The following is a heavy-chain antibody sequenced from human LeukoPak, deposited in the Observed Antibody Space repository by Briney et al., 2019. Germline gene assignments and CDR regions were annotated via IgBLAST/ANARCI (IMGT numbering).Heavy chain of an antibody. V-gene: IGHV4-38-2*01. J-gene: IGHJ4*02. CDR2: IYHSGST. CDR3: ARVVPAGYYFDY. CDR1: GYSISSGYY. Sequence: SETLSLTCAVSGYSISSGYYWGWIRQPPGKGLEWIGSIYHSGSTYYKPSLKSRVTISVDPAKNQFSLKLSSVTAADTAVYYCARVVPAGYYFDYWGQGTLVTVSS. D-gene: IGHD2-2*01.